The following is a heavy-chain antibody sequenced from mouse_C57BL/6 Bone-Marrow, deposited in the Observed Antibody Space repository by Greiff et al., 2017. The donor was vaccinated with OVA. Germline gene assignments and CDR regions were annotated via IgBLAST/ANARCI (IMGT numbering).Heavy chain of an antibody. D-gene: IGHD3-2*02. CDR1: GFTFSDYG. J-gene: IGHJ2*01. CDR3: ARQLRLYYFDY. CDR2: ISSGRSTI. V-gene: IGHV5-17*01. Sequence: EVQVVESGGGLVKPGGSLKLSCAASGFTFSDYGMHWVRQAPEKGLEWVAYISSGRSTIYYADTVKGRFTISRDNAKNTLFLQMTSLRSEDTAMYYCARQLRLYYFDYWGQGTTLTVSS.